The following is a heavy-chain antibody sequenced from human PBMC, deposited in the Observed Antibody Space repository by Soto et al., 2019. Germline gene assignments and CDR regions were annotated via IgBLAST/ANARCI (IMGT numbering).Heavy chain of an antibody. V-gene: IGHV1-69*13. Sequence: SVKVSCKASGGTFSSYAISWVRQAPGQGLEWMGGIIPIFGTANYAQKFQGRVTITADESTSTAYMELRSLRSDDTAVYYCARDGYYDILTGYFPFDYWGQGTLVTVSS. CDR1: GGTFSSYA. J-gene: IGHJ4*02. CDR2: IIPIFGTA. D-gene: IGHD3-9*01. CDR3: ARDGYYDILTGYFPFDY.